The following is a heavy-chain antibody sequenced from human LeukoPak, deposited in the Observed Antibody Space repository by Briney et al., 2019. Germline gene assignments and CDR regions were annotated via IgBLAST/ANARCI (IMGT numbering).Heavy chain of an antibody. V-gene: IGHV4-30-2*01. CDR3: ARSWHYYDSSAYSHYFDY. J-gene: IGHJ4*02. CDR2: IYNSVTT. CDR1: GKSMTSDGYS. D-gene: IGHD3-22*01. Sequence: SQTLSLTCDVSGKSMTSDGYSWNRLRQPPGKGLEWIGYIYNSVTTYYNPSLKSRVTMSVDRSKNQFSLYLSSVTAADTAVYYCARSWHYYDSSAYSHYFDYWGQGAQVTVSS.